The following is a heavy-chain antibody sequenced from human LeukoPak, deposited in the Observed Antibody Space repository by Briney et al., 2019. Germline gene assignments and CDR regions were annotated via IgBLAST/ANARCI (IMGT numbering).Heavy chain of an antibody. CDR2: IYYSGST. D-gene: IGHD3-22*01. V-gene: IGHV4-59*01. CDR1: GGSISSYY. CDR3: ARAYYDSSGIDY. Sequence: SETLSLTCTVSGGSISSYYWSWIRQPPGKGLEWIGYIYYSGSTNYNPSLKSRVTISVDTSKNQFSLKLSSVTAADTAVYYCARAYYDSSGIDYWGQGTLVTVSS. J-gene: IGHJ4*02.